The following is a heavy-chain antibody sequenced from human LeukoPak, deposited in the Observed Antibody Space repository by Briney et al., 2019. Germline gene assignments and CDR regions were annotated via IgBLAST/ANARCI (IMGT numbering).Heavy chain of an antibody. D-gene: IGHD5-12*01. J-gene: IGHJ4*02. CDR1: GFTFNCW. V-gene: IGHV3-74*01. CDR2: ISGDGSST. Sequence: GGSLRLSCAGTGFTFNCWMHWVRQAPGKGLVWVSRISGDGSSTFYADSVKGRFTISRDNAKNTLYLQMDSLRAEDTAVYYCTRGYSGYGNFDCWGQGTLVTVSS. CDR3: TRGYSGYGNFDC.